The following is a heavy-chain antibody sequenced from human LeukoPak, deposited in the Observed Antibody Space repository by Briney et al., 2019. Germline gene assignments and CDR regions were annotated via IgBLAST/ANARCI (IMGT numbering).Heavy chain of an antibody. V-gene: IGHV3-66*01. CDR3: AREDCSSTSCYGRYYYYYMDV. Sequence: PGGSLRLSCTVSGFTVSTNSMSWVRQAPGKGLEWVSFIYSDNTHYSDSVKGRFTISRDNSKNTLYLQMNSLRAEDTAVYYCAREDCSSTSCYGRYYYYYMDVWGKGTTVTISS. D-gene: IGHD2-2*01. CDR1: GFTVSTNS. CDR2: IYSDNT. J-gene: IGHJ6*03.